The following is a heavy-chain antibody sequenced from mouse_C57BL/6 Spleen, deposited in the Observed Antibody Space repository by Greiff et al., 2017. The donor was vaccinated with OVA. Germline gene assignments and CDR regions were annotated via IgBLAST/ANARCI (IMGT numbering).Heavy chain of an antibody. J-gene: IGHJ3*01. CDR3: ARLDGYSFAWFAY. Sequence: EVQLQQSGGGLVKPGGSLKLSCAASGFTFSSYTMSWVRQTPEKRLEWVATISGGGGNTYYPDSVKGRFTISRDNAKNTLYLQMSSLRSEDTALYYCARLDGYSFAWFAYWGQGTLVTVSA. D-gene: IGHD2-3*01. V-gene: IGHV5-9*04. CDR2: ISGGGGNT. CDR1: GFTFSSYT.